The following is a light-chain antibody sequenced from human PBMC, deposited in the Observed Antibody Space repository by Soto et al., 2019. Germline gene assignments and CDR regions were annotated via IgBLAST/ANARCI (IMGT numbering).Light chain of an antibody. Sequence: DIQMTQSPSSLAASVGDRVTITCRASQSISSYLNWYQQKPGKAPKLLIYAASSLQSGVPSRFSGSGSGTDFTLTISSLQPEDFATYYCQQSYSTPTTFGLETRL. V-gene: IGKV1-39*01. J-gene: IGKJ5*01. CDR3: QQSYSTPTT. CDR1: QSISSY. CDR2: AAS.